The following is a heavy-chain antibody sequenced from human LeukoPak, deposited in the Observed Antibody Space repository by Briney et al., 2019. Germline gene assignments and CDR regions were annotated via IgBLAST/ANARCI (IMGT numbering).Heavy chain of an antibody. CDR2: ISVSGGST. Sequence: GGSLRLSCAASGFTYSSYAMSWVRQAPGKGLEWVSAISVSGGSTYYADSVKGRFTISRDNSKNTLYLQMNSLRAEDTAVYYCAKTPTVTRGFDPWGQGTLVTVSS. V-gene: IGHV3-23*01. CDR3: AKTPTVTRGFDP. CDR1: GFTYSSYA. J-gene: IGHJ5*02. D-gene: IGHD4-17*01.